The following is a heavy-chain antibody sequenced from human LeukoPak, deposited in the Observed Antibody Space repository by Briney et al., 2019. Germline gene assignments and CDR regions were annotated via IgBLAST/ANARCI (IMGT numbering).Heavy chain of an antibody. V-gene: IGHV1-2*02. Sequence: ASVKVSCMASGYTFTVYSIHWMRQAPGQGLEWVGRIDPNSGVTNYAQKLQGRVTMTTDTSVSTAYMELSRLTSDDTAVYYCAVSVQAPAIPAFDYWGQGTPVTVSS. CDR3: AVSVQAPAIPAFDY. CDR2: IDPNSGVT. CDR1: GYTFTVYS. J-gene: IGHJ4*02.